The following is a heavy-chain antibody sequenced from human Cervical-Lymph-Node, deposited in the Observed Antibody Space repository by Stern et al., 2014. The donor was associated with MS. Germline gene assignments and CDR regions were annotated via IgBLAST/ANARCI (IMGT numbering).Heavy chain of an antibody. D-gene: IGHD2-2*01. J-gene: IGHJ4*02. V-gene: IGHV4-61*01. CDR3: ARDGYSSTEYYLEY. Sequence: QEKLQESGPGLVKPSETLSLTCTVSGDSISRRSYYWSWIRQPQGKGLEWIGFIYYGGITKYNPSLNSRVTILQDSSKNQISLKLNSVTAADSAVYYCARDGYSSTEYYLEYWGQGILVTVSS. CDR2: IYYGGIT. CDR1: GDSISRRSYY.